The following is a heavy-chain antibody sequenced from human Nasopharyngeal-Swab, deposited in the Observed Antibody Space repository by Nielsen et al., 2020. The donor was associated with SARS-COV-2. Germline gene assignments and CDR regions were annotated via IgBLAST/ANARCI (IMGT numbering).Heavy chain of an antibody. CDR1: GFTFSSYG. D-gene: IGHD5-12*01. V-gene: IGHV3-33*08. Sequence: SCAASGFTFSSYGMHWVRQAPGKGLEWVAVIWYDGSNKYYADSVKGRFTISRDNSKNTLYLQMNSLRAEDTAVYYCARGGGYSGYDLWYFDYWGQGTLVTVSS. CDR3: ARGGGYSGYDLWYFDY. CDR2: IWYDGSNK. J-gene: IGHJ4*02.